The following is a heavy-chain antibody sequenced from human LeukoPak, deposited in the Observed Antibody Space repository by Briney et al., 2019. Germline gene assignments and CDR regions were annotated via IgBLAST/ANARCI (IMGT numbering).Heavy chain of an antibody. D-gene: IGHD3-10*01. J-gene: IGHJ3*02. V-gene: IGHV3-74*01. CDR2: INSDGSST. CDR3: AHIPLLWSGNDAFDI. CDR1: GFTLSSHA. Sequence: GGSLRLSCAASGFTLSSHAIHWVRQAPGKGLVWVSRINSDGSSTSYADSVKGRFTISRDNAKNTLYLQMNSLRAEDTAVYYCAHIPLLWSGNDAFDIWGQGTMVTVSS.